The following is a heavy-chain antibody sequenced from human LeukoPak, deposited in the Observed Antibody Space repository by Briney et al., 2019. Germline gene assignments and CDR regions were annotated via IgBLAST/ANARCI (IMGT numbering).Heavy chain of an antibody. CDR1: GGSISSGSYY. CDR2: IYTTGST. V-gene: IGHV4-61*02. J-gene: IGHJ4*02. CDR3: ARSGTYQYSSTSDY. D-gene: IGHD6-13*01. Sequence: PSETLSLTCTVSGGSISSGSYYWSWIRQPAGKGLEWIGRIYTTGSTNYNPSLKSRVTISIDTSKNQFSLKLTSVIAADTAVYFCARSGTYQYSSTSDYWGLGTLVTVSS.